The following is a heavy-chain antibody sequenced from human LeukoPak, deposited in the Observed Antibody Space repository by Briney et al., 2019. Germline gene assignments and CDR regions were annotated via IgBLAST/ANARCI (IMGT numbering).Heavy chain of an antibody. J-gene: IGHJ6*03. CDR3: ARDQPTYYDFWSGYYNHMDV. Sequence: GGSLRLSCAASAFTFSSYWMHWVRQAPGKGLVWVSRINSDGSSTSYADSVKGRFTISRDNAKNTLYLQMNSLRAEDTAVYYCARDQPTYYDFWSGYYNHMDVWGKGTTVTVSS. CDR1: AFTFSSYW. CDR2: INSDGSST. D-gene: IGHD3-3*01. V-gene: IGHV3-74*01.